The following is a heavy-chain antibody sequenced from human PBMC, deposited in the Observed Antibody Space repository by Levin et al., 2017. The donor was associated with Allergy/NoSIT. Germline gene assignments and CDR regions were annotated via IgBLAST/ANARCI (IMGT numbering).Heavy chain of an antibody. D-gene: IGHD3-3*01. CDR1: GFIFSTYG. V-gene: IGHV3-33*01. CDR2: IWHDGSKK. J-gene: IGHJ6*02. Sequence: HPGGSLRLSCAASGFIFSTYGMYWVRQPPGKGLEWVSVIWHDGSKKYYTDSVKGRFTISRDNSKNTLYLQMKRLRVEDTAVYYCARDGAYKDFWSGYFDPSPYYYSGMDFWGQGTTVTVSS. CDR3: ARDGAYKDFWSGYFDPSPYYYSGMDF.